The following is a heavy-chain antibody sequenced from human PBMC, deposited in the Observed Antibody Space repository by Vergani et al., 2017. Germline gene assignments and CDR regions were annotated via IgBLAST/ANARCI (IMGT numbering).Heavy chain of an antibody. D-gene: IGHD6-19*01. Sequence: VQLVESGGGLVQPGGSLRLSCAASGFTFSSYAMHWVRQAPGKGLEWVAVISYDGSNKYYADSVKGRFTISRDNSKNTLYLQMNSLRAEDTAVYYCARDSIAVAGTDALLPKTPHWGQGTLVTVSS. CDR1: GFTFSSYA. V-gene: IGHV3-30*04. CDR2: ISYDGSNK. CDR3: ARDSIAVAGTDALLPKTPH. J-gene: IGHJ4*02.